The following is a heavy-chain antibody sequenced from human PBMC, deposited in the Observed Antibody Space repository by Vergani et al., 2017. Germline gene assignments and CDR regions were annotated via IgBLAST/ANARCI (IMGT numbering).Heavy chain of an antibody. J-gene: IGHJ6*03. CDR3: ARSGGSSFYYYYMDV. CDR1: GGTFSSYA. CDR2: INAGNGNT. D-gene: IGHD1-26*01. Sequence: QVQLVQSGAEVKKPGSSVKVSCKASGGTFSSYAISWVRQAPGQRLEWMGWINAGNGNTKYSQKFQGRVTITRDTSASTAYMELSSLRSEDTAVYYCARSGGSSFYYYYMDVWGKGTTVTVSS. V-gene: IGHV1-3*01.